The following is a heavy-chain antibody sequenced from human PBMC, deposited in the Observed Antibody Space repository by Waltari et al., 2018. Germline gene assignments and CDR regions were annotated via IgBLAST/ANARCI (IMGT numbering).Heavy chain of an antibody. J-gene: IGHJ6*02. Sequence: EVQLVASGGGLVQPGGSLRLSCAASGFTFSSSAMSWVRQAPGKGLEWVSALRGSGGSTYYADSVKGRFTISRDNSKNTLYLQMNSLRAEDTAVYYCAKDAPDLFGYYYGMDVWGQGTTVTVSS. D-gene: IGHD3-3*01. V-gene: IGHV3-23*04. CDR3: AKDAPDLFGYYYGMDV. CDR1: GFTFSSSA. CDR2: LRGSGGST.